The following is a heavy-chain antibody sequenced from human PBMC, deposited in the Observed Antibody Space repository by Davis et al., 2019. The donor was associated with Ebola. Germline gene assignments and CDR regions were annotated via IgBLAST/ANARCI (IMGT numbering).Heavy chain of an antibody. CDR3: TTPGGQDSGYDVFDI. D-gene: IGHD5-12*01. J-gene: IGHJ3*02. CDR1: GYNLSEVS. CDR2: INPNDGRT. V-gene: IGHV1-46*03. Sequence: ASVKVSCKVSGYNLSEVSMHWVRQAPGKGLEWMGMINPNDGRTIYAQKFQGRVTVTRDTSTTTVYMDLSSLRSEDTALYYCTTPGGQDSGYDVFDIWGQGTMVTVSS.